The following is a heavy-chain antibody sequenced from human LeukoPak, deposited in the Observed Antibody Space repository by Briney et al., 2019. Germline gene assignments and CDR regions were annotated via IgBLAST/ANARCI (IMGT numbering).Heavy chain of an antibody. CDR2: IYYSGST. D-gene: IGHD3-22*01. CDR1: GGSISSGGYY. J-gene: IGHJ4*02. Sequence: SQTLSHTCTVSGGSISSGGYYWSWIRQHPGKGLEWIGYIYYSGSTYYNPSLKSRVTISVDTSKNQFPLKLSSVTAADTAVYYCASRVGSSGYYYEENYFDYWGQGTLVTVSS. CDR3: ASRVGSSGYYYEENYFDY. V-gene: IGHV4-31*03.